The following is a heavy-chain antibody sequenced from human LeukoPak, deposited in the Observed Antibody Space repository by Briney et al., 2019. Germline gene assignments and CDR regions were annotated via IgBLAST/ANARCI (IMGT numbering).Heavy chain of an antibody. CDR3: ARDGYYYGSGSSPSYMDV. D-gene: IGHD3-10*01. CDR2: ISSSSSYI. Sequence: GGSLRPSCAASGFTFSSYSMNWVRQAPGKGLEWVSSISSSSSYIYYADSVKGRFTISRDNAKNSLYLQMNSLRAEDTAVYYCARDGYYYGSGSSPSYMDVWGKGTTVTISS. V-gene: IGHV3-21*01. J-gene: IGHJ6*03. CDR1: GFTFSSYS.